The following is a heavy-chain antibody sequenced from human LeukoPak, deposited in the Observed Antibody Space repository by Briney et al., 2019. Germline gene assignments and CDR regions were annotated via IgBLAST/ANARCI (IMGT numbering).Heavy chain of an antibody. CDR2: INSDGSST. Sequence: PGGSLRLSCAASGFTFSSYWMHWVRQAPGKGLVWVSRINSDGSSTSYADSVKGRFTISRDNAKNTLYLQMNSLRAEDTAVYYCARERYYDYVWGSYRYNNYYYYMDVWGKGTTVTVSS. CDR1: GFTFSSYW. J-gene: IGHJ6*03. D-gene: IGHD3-16*02. CDR3: ARERYYDYVWGSYRYNNYYYYMDV. V-gene: IGHV3-74*01.